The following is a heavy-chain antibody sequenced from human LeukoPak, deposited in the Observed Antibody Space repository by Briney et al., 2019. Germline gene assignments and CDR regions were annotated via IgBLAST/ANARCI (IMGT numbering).Heavy chain of an antibody. V-gene: IGHV5-51*01. J-gene: IGHJ4*02. CDR3: ARPSSPYSSGLGDY. Sequence: GESLKISCKGSGYSFTSYWIGWVRQLPGRGLEWMGIIYPGDPDTRYSPSFQGQVTISADKSISTAYLQWSSLKASDTAMYYCARPSSPYSSGLGDYWGQGTLVTVSS. D-gene: IGHD6-19*01. CDR2: IYPGDPDT. CDR1: GYSFTSYW.